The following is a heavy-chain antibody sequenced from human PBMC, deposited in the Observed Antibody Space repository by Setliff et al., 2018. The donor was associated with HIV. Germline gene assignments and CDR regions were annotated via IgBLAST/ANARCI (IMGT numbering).Heavy chain of an antibody. Sequence: GASVKVSCKASGYTFTSYYIHWVRQAPGQGLEWMGIINPSGGSTNYAQKFQDRVTMTRDTSTTTVYMELSSLTSEDTAVYYCAIPRITLFGVVIRAFDYWGQGTLVTVSS. CDR3: AIPRITLFGVVIRAFDY. CDR1: GYTFTSYY. J-gene: IGHJ4*02. CDR2: INPSGGST. V-gene: IGHV1-46*01. D-gene: IGHD3-3*01.